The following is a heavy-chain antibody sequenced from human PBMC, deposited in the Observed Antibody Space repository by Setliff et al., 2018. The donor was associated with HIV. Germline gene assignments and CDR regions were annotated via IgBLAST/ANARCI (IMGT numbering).Heavy chain of an antibody. J-gene: IGHJ2*01. CDR1: GFTFSSYW. CDR3: ARWGDEDYWYFDL. Sequence: PGGSLRLSCAASGFTFSSYWMHWVRQAPGKGLVWVSRINSDGSSTSYADSVKGRFTISRDNAKNTLYLQMNSLRAEDTAVYYCARWGDEDYWYFDLWGRGTLVTVSS. CDR2: INSDGSST. V-gene: IGHV3-74*01. D-gene: IGHD3-16*01.